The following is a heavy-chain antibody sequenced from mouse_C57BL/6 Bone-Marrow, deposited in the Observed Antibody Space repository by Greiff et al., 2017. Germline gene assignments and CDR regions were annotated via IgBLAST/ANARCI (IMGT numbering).Heavy chain of an antibody. CDR3: APLLSY. D-gene: IGHD2-12*01. CDR2: IYPADGDT. V-gene: IGHV1-82*01. CDR1: GYAFSNSC. Sequence: QVQLKESGPELVRPGASVKISCTASGYAFSNSCMNWVKQRPGKGLEWIGRIYPADGDTKYTRKFKGKATLTADKSSSTAYMQLSSLTSEDSAVXFCAPLLSYWGKGTSVTVSS. J-gene: IGHJ4*01.